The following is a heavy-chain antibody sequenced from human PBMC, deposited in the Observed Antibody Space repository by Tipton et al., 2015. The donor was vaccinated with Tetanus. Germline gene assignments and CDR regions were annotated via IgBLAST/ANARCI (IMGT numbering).Heavy chain of an antibody. CDR2: IYYSGST. CDR1: GSSITSTTHY. D-gene: IGHD3-22*01. CDR3: ARQDTLNYYYVGYFHD. Sequence: TLSLTCTVSGSSITSTTHYWGWIRQVPGKGLEWIGIIYYSGSTYYNASLRSRVTISVDTSKNQFSLQLRSVTAADTAVYYCARQDTLNYYYVGYFHDWGQGTLVTVSS. V-gene: IGHV4-39*01. J-gene: IGHJ1*01.